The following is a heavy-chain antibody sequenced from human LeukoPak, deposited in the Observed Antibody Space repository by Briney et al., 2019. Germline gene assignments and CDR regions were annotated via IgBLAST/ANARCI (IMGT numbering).Heavy chain of an antibody. Sequence: ASVKVSCKVSGYTLTELSMHWVRQAPGKGLEWMGGFDPEDGETIYAQKFQGRVTMTEDTSTDTAYMELSSLRSEDTAVYYCATDPSWSVQLEPNYYGMDVWGQGTTVTVSS. J-gene: IGHJ6*02. V-gene: IGHV1-24*01. D-gene: IGHD1-1*01. CDR2: FDPEDGET. CDR3: ATDPSWSVQLEPNYYGMDV. CDR1: GYTLTELS.